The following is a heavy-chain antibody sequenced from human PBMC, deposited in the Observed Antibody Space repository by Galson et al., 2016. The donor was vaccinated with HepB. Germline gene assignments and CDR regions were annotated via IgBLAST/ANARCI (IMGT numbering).Heavy chain of an antibody. V-gene: IGHV3-23*01. D-gene: IGHD5-12*01. CDR2: IDRYGGTT. CDR3: ARDDFSGGRGSPDY. Sequence: SLRLSCAASGFFFSGRAMSWVRQAPGKGLEWVSGIDRYGGTTGYAASVKGRFTISRDNSKNTRDLQMNSLRTEDTAVYYCARDDFSGGRGSPDYWGQGTLVTVSS. J-gene: IGHJ4*02. CDR1: GFFFSGRA.